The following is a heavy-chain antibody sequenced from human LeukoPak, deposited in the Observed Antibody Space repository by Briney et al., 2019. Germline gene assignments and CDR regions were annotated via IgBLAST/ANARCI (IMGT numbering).Heavy chain of an antibody. CDR1: GYSFTSYW. CDR2: IYPGDSDT. J-gene: IGHJ4*02. CDR3: ARREVGSSWYFDY. Sequence: HGESLQISCKGSGYSFTSYWIGWVRQMPGKGLEWMGIIYPGDSDTRYSPSFQGQVTISADKSISTAYLQWSSLKASDTAMYYCARREVGSSWYFDYWGQGTLVTVSS. D-gene: IGHD6-13*01. V-gene: IGHV5-51*01.